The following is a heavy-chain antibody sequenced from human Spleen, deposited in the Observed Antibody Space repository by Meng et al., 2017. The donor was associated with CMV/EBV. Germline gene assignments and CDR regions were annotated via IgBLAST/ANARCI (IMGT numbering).Heavy chain of an antibody. CDR2: IYYSGST. CDR1: GGSISSYY. J-gene: IGHJ4*02. Sequence: SETLSLTCTVSGGSISSYYWSWIRQPPGKGLEWIGYIYYSGSTNYNPSLKSRVTISVDTSKNQFSLKLSSVTAADTAVYYRAGDYGGNSGLWGQGTLVTVSS. CDR3: AGDYGGNSGL. V-gene: IGHV4-59*01. D-gene: IGHD4-23*01.